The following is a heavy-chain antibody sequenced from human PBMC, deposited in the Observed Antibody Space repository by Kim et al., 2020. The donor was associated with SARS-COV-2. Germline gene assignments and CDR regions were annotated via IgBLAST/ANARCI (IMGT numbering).Heavy chain of an antibody. D-gene: IGHD6-13*01. J-gene: IGHJ6*02. CDR3: TTEKGSSWPDYYYYYYGMDV. V-gene: IGHV3-15*01. Sequence: RFTISRDDSKNTLYLQMNSLKTEDTAVYYCTTEKGSSWPDYYYYYYGMDVWGQGTTVTVSS.